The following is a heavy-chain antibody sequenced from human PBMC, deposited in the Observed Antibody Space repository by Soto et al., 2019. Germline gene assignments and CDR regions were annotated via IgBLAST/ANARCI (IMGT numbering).Heavy chain of an antibody. CDR2: FIPIFGTS. CDR3: AGGTAVRFFSFDY. CDR1: GDTFNNLS. J-gene: IGHJ4*02. V-gene: IGHV1-69*06. D-gene: IGHD2-21*02. Sequence: QVQLVQSGAEVRKPGSSMKVSCKASGDTFNNLSFTWVRQAPGQALEWMGGFIPIFGTSNYAQKFQGRDTFTAGRSTSTVSMELNSLRSDDTAVYYCAGGTAVRFFSFDYWGQGTLVSVSA.